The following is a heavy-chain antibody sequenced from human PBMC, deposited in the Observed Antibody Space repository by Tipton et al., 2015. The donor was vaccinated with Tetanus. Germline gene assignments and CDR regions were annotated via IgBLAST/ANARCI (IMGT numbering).Heavy chain of an antibody. CDR2: IYSPGTT. Sequence: LRLSCSVSGVSIKGGGFYWTWIRQPPGKGLEWIGYIYSPGTTSYAPSLRGRATISFDSVKNHFSLSLSSVTAADTAVYYCARANNEFPKKGPFDFWGQGKLVIVSS. V-gene: IGHV4-31*03. CDR1: GVSIKGGGFY. D-gene: IGHD1-1*01. J-gene: IGHJ4*02. CDR3: ARANNEFPKKGPFDF.